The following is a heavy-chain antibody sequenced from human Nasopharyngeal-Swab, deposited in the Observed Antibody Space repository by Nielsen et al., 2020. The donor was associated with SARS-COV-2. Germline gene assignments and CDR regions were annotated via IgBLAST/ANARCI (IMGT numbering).Heavy chain of an antibody. CDR1: GSTFSSYC. Sequence: GESLKISCAASGSTFSSYCMDWVRQAPGKGLEWVAVISYDGSNKYYADSVKGRFTISRDNSKNTLYLQMNSLRAEDTAVFYCAKDASVYGIPYYFDYWGQGTLVTVSS. J-gene: IGHJ4*02. D-gene: IGHD2-8*01. CDR3: AKDASVYGIPYYFDY. V-gene: IGHV3-30*18. CDR2: ISYDGSNK.